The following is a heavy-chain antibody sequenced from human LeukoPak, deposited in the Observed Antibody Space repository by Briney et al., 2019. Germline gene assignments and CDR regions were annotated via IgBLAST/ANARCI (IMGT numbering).Heavy chain of an antibody. V-gene: IGHV3-23*01. Sequence: PGGSLRLSCAASGFTFSSYAMSWVRQAPGKGLEWVSIITGSGGSTYYADSVKGRFTISRDNSKNTLYLQMNSLRAEDTAVYYCAKEYDFWTNYFDYWGQGTLVTVSS. CDR3: AKEYDFWTNYFDY. CDR1: GFTFSSYA. J-gene: IGHJ4*02. CDR2: ITGSGGST. D-gene: IGHD3-3*01.